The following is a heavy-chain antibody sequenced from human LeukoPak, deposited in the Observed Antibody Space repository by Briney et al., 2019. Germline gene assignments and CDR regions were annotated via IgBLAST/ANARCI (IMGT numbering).Heavy chain of an antibody. CDR2: IYYSGST. J-gene: IGHJ5*02. CDR3: GRAPYYYDSTNWFDP. D-gene: IGHD3-22*01. V-gene: IGHV4-59*01. CDR1: GGSISSYY. Sequence: SETLSLTCTVSGGSISSYYWSWIRQPPGKGLEWIGYIYYSGSTNYNPSLKSRVTISVDTSKNQFSLKLSSVTAADTAVYYCGRAPYYYDSTNWFDPWGQGTLVTVSS.